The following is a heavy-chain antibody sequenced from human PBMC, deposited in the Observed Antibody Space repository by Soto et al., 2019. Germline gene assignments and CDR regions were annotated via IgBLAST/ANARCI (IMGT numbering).Heavy chain of an antibody. CDR3: ARARWKFVDPYHFDY. J-gene: IGHJ4*02. CDR2: IYPGDSDT. D-gene: IGHD2-21*01. V-gene: IGHV5-51*03. CDR1: GYSFTTYW. Sequence: PGESLKISCNGSGYSFTTYWIGWVRQMPGKGLEWMGIIYPGDSDTRYSPSFQGQVTISADNSISTAYLQWGSLKAADTAMYYCARARWKFVDPYHFDYWGQGTLVTVSS.